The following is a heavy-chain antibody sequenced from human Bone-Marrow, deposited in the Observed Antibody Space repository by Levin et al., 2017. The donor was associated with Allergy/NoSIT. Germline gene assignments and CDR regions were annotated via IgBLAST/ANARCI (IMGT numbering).Heavy chain of an antibody. J-gene: IGHJ4*02. Sequence: PGGSLRLSCAASGFTFSSYWMTWVRQAPGKGLEWVANIKQDGNEKRYVDSVKGRFSISRDNAKNSLYLEVNSLRAEDTAVFYCARGSSGIYVGSFDLWGQGTLVTVS. CDR1: GFTFSSYW. CDR3: ARGSSGIYVGSFDL. D-gene: IGHD1-26*01. CDR2: IKQDGNEK. V-gene: IGHV3-7*01.